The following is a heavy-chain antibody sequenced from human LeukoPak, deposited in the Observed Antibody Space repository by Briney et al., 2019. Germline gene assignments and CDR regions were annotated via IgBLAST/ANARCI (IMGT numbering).Heavy chain of an antibody. CDR2: IKQDGSEK. D-gene: IGHD3-22*01. Sequence: AGGSLRLSCAASGFTFSSYSMNWVRQAPGKGLEWVANIKQDGSEKYYVDSVKGRFTISRDNAKNSLYLQMNSLRAEDTAVYYCARELPQTYYYDSSGYVDYWGQGTLVTVSS. CDR3: ARELPQTYYYDSSGYVDY. V-gene: IGHV3-7*01. CDR1: GFTFSSYS. J-gene: IGHJ4*02.